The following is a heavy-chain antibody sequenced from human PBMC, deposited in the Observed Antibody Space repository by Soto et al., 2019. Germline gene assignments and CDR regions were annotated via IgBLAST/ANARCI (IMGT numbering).Heavy chain of an antibody. Sequence: QVQLVESGGGVVQPGRSLRLSCAASGFTFSSYGMHWVRHAPGKGLEWVAVISYDGSNKYYVDSVKGRFTISRDNSKNTLYLQMNSLRAEDTAVYYCAKDSGSAIEDYWGQGTLVTVSS. J-gene: IGHJ4*02. D-gene: IGHD3-10*01. CDR1: GFTFSSYG. CDR3: AKDSGSAIEDY. CDR2: ISYDGSNK. V-gene: IGHV3-30*18.